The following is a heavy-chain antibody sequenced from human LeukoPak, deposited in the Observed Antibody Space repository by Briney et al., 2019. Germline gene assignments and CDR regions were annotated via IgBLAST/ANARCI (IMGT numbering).Heavy chain of an antibody. Sequence: GGSLRLSCAASGFTFSSYGMSWVRQAPGKGLEWVSNIREDGGDTYYVDSVKGRFTISRDNSKNSLYLQMNSLRAEDTAVYYCAKDSEKSQPRATGSVRPHGAFDIWGQGTMV. D-gene: IGHD1-1*01. J-gene: IGHJ3*02. CDR1: GFTFSSYG. V-gene: IGHV3-7*01. CDR2: IREDGGDT. CDR3: AKDSEKSQPRATGSVRPHGAFDI.